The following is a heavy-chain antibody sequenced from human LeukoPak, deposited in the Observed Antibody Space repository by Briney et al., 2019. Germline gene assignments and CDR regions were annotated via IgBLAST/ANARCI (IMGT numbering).Heavy chain of an antibody. V-gene: IGHV3-48*01. Sequence: TGGSLRLSCAASGFIFTSYSMTWARQAPGKGLEWVSYISSSSSTIYYADSVKGRFTISRDNAKNSLYLQMNSLRAEDTAVYYCARQRAGFTVTTSDYWGQGTLVTVSS. CDR1: GFIFTSYS. CDR3: ARQRAGFTVTTSDY. D-gene: IGHD4-17*01. CDR2: ISSSSSTI. J-gene: IGHJ4*02.